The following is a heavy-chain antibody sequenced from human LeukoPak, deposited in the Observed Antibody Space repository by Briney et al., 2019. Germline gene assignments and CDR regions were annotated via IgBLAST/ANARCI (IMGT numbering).Heavy chain of an antibody. D-gene: IGHD1-26*01. Sequence: GRSLRLSCAASGFTFTSYSMSWVRQAPGKGLEWVSGTSDRGDYTYYADSVKGRFTISRDNSKNTLYLQMNGLRAEDTALYFCAKKAQYNGNYPLDYWGQGTLVTVSS. V-gene: IGHV3-23*01. CDR2: TSDRGDYT. CDR3: AKKAQYNGNYPLDY. J-gene: IGHJ4*02. CDR1: GFTFTSYS.